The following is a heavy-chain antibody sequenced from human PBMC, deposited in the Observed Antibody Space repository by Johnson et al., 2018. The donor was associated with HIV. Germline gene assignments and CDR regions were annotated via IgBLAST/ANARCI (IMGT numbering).Heavy chain of an antibody. D-gene: IGHD2-15*01. V-gene: IGHV3-20*04. J-gene: IGHJ3*02. CDR1: GITFRSYL. CDR2: INWNGGST. CDR3: AKDNLRRTRGGDAFDI. Sequence: VQLVESGGGLAQPGGSLRLSCAASGITFRSYLLTWVRQAPGKGLEWVSGINWNGGSTGYADSVKGRFTISRDNAKNSMYLQMNSLRAEDTAVYYCAKDNLRRTRGGDAFDIWGQGTKVTVSS.